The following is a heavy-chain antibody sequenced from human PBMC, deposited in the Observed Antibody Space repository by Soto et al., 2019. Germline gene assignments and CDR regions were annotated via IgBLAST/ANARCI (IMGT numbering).Heavy chain of an antibody. V-gene: IGHV3-33*01. D-gene: IGHD2-21*01. Sequence: VQLVESGGGVVQPGGSLRLSCAASGFTFSNCGMHWVRQAPGKGLEWVAVIWYDGNNKYYADSVKGRFTISRAKSNNTLYVQITSLRAEDTAVYYCARGLHSLFDYWGQGTLVTVSS. CDR2: IWYDGNNK. J-gene: IGHJ4*02. CDR1: GFTFSNCG. CDR3: ARGLHSLFDY.